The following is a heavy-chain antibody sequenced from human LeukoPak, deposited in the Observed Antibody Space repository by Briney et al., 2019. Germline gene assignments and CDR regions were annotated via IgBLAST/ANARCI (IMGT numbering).Heavy chain of an antibody. D-gene: IGHD5-18*01. CDR2: ISYDGSNK. V-gene: IGHV3-30*04. CDR1: GFTFSSYA. CDR3: ARDPGQGSYGHYYYYYMDV. Sequence: PGGSLRLSCAASGFTFSSYAMHWVRQAPGKGLEWVAVISYDGSNKYYADSVKGRFTISRDNSKNTLYLQMNSLRAEDTAVYYCARDPGQGSYGHYYYYYMDVWGKGTTVTVSS. J-gene: IGHJ6*03.